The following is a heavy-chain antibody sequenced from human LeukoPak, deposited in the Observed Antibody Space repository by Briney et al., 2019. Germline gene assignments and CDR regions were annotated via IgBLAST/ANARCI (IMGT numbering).Heavy chain of an antibody. CDR1: GGSFSGFY. D-gene: IGHD2-2*01. J-gene: IGHJ5*02. V-gene: IGHV4-34*01. CDR2: INHSGST. CDR3: ASLGYCSSTSCRNNWFDP. Sequence: SETLSLTCAVYGGSFSGFYWSWIRQPPRKGLEWIGEINHSGSTNYNPSLKSRVTISVDTSKNQFSLKLSSVTAADTAVYYCASLGYCSSTSCRNNWFDPWGQGTLVTVSS.